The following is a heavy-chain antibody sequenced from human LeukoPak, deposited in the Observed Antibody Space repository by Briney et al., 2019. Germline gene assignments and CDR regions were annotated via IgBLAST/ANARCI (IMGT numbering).Heavy chain of an antibody. CDR1: GGSISSGGYS. D-gene: IGHD4-17*01. V-gene: IGHV4-30-2*01. Sequence: XQTLSLTCAVSGGSISSGGYSWSWIRQPPGKGLEWIGYIYHSGSTYYNPSLKSRVTISVDRSKNQFSLKLSSVTAADTAVYYCARGGGYGEAVDYWGQGTLVTVSS. CDR2: IYHSGST. CDR3: ARGGGYGEAVDY. J-gene: IGHJ4*02.